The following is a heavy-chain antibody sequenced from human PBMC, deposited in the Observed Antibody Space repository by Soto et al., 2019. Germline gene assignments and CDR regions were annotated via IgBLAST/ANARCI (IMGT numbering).Heavy chain of an antibody. D-gene: IGHD5-18*01. CDR1: GGSISSSSYY. J-gene: IGHJ4*02. CDR2: IYYSGST. V-gene: IGHV4-39*01. CDR3: ARQAEDSYGPFDY. Sequence: PSEILSLTCTVSGGSISSSSYYWGWIRQPPGKGLEWIGSIYYSGSTYYNPSLKSRVTISVDTSKNQFSLKLSSVTAADTAVYYCARQAEDSYGPFDYWGQGTLVTVSS.